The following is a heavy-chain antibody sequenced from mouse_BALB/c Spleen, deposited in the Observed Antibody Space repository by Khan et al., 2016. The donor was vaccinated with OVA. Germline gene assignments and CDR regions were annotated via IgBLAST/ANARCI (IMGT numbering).Heavy chain of an antibody. D-gene: IGHD2-3*01. CDR3: ARSYDGAWFTY. J-gene: IGHJ3*01. CDR2: IYPGSGTT. Sequence: QVQLQQSGPELVKPGASVKMSCKISGYTFTDYVITWVKQRTGQGLEWIGEIYPGSGTTYYNEKFKAKATLTADKSSNTVNMQLSSLTSEDSVVYFCARSYDGAWFTYWGQGTLVTVSA. V-gene: IGHV1-77*01. CDR1: GYTFTDYV.